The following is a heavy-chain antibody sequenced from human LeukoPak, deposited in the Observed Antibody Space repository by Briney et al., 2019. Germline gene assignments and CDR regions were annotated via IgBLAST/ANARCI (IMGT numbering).Heavy chain of an antibody. J-gene: IGHJ4*02. D-gene: IGHD6-19*01. CDR1: GGSINSNNHY. CDR2: INYSGTI. V-gene: IGHV4-39*01. Sequence: SETLSLTCNVSGGSINSNNHYWGWVRQPPGKELEWLGSINYSGTIFYSPSLNSRVTISVDTSGNQFSLKLTSATAADTAVYYCARHPGYSSGWWYFDFWGQGTLVTVSS. CDR3: ARHPGYSSGWWYFDF.